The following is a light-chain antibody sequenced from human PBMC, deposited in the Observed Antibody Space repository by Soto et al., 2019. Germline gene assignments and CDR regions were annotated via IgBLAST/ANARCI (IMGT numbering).Light chain of an antibody. J-gene: IGKJ1*01. CDR2: KAS. Sequence: DIQMTQSPSTLSASVGDRITISCRASQSVDTWLAWHQQKPGKAPKLLIDKASSLESGVPSRFSGSGSGTELTLTISSLQPDDFATYYCQQYHGYIRTFGQGTKVEIK. CDR3: QQYHGYIRT. V-gene: IGKV1-5*03. CDR1: QSVDTW.